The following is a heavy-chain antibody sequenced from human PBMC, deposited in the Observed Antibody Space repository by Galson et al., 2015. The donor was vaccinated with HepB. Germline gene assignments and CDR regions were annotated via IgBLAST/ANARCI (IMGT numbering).Heavy chain of an antibody. J-gene: IGHJ4*02. D-gene: IGHD2-15*01. CDR1: GFTFSNAW. V-gene: IGHV3-15*07. Sequence: SLRLSCAASGFTFSNAWMNWVRQAPGKGLEWVGRIKSKTDGGTTDYAAPVKGRFTISRDDSKNTLYLQMNSLKTEDTAVYYCTTGGSYCSGGSCYEPNWGQGTLVTVSS. CDR3: TTGGSYCSGGSCYEPN. CDR2: IKSKTDGGTT.